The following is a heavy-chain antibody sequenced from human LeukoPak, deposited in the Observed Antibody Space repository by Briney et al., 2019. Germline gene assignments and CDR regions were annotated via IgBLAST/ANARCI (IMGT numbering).Heavy chain of an antibody. CDR1: GDSVSSNSAA. CDR3: ARMSYGYNYEPVDNDY. D-gene: IGHD5-24*01. Sequence: SQTLSLTCAISGDSVSSNSAAWNWIRQSPSRGLEWLGRTYYRSKWYNEYAVSVKSRITIYPDTSKNQFSLQLNSVTPEDTAVYYCARMSYGYNYEPVDNDYWGQGTLVTVSS. V-gene: IGHV6-1*01. J-gene: IGHJ4*02. CDR2: TYYRSKWYN.